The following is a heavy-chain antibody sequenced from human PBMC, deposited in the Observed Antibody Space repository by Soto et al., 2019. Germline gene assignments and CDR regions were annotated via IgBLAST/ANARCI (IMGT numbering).Heavy chain of an antibody. CDR1: GFTFSSYG. V-gene: IGHV3-30*18. CDR2: ISYDGSNK. D-gene: IGHD3-9*01. J-gene: IGHJ6*02. Sequence: GGSLRFSCAASGFTFSSYGMHWVRQAPGKWLEWVAVISYDGSNKYYADSVKGRFTISRDNSKNTLYLQMNSLRAEDTAVYYCAKRNSILTGPYYYYGMDVWGQGTTVTVSS. CDR3: AKRNSILTGPYYYYGMDV.